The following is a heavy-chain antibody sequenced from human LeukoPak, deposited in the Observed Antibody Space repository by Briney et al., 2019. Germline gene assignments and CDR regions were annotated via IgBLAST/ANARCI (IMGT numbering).Heavy chain of an antibody. CDR3: ARGLALPDY. CDR1: GFTFSSYA. CDR2: ISSNGGST. Sequence: PGGSLRLSCAASGFTFSSYAMRWVRQAPGKGLEYVSAISSNGGSTYYANSVKGRFTISRDNSKNTLYLQMGSLRAEDMAVYYCARGLALPDYWGQGTLVTVSS. J-gene: IGHJ4*02. V-gene: IGHV3-64*01.